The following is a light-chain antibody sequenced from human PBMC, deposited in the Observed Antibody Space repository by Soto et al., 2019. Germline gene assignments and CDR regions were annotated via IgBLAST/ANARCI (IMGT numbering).Light chain of an antibody. CDR3: QSYDKRLIAYV. Sequence: QSGRRQPPSGSSAPGHRVTISCSGTSSSIGAGYEVHWYHQLPGTAPKLVVSGNGNRPSGVPDRLSASKSGTSASLAITGLQAEDEGHYFCQSYDKRLIAYVFGTGTKVTVL. J-gene: IGLJ1*01. V-gene: IGLV1-40*01. CDR1: SSSIGAGYE. CDR2: GNG.